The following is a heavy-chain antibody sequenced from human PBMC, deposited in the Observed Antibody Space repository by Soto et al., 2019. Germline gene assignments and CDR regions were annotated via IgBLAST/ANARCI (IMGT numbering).Heavy chain of an antibody. J-gene: IGHJ4*02. V-gene: IGHV4-59*01. CDR1: GGSISSYY. Sequence: SETLSLTCTVSGGSISSYYWSWIRQPPGKGLEWIGYIYYSGSTNYNPSLKSRVTISVDTSKNQFSLKLSSVTAADTAVYYCAREADEYYFDYWGQGTLVTVS. CDR2: IYYSGST. CDR3: AREADEYYFDY.